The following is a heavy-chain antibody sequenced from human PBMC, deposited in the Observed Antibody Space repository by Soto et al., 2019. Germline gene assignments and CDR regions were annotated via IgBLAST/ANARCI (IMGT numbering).Heavy chain of an antibody. J-gene: IGHJ4*02. V-gene: IGHV3-21*01. CDR2: SNGRGNYI. D-gene: IGHD1-26*01. CDR3: VREDGKVGTNSAFDY. Sequence: GGSLRLSCVASGFTFSSHEMNWVRQAPGKGLEWVSPSNGRGNYIYYAESVKGRFTISRDNAKNSLYLQMDRLRAEDTALYYCVREDGKVGTNSAFDYWGLGALVTVS. CDR1: GFTFSSHE.